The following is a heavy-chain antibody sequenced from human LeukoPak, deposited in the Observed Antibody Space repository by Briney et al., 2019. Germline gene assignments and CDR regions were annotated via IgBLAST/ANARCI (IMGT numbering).Heavy chain of an antibody. D-gene: IGHD3-22*01. CDR2: ICYSVST. CDR3: AREPDSSGYGDDAFDI. CDR1: GGSFSSSSYY. Sequence: SETLTLTCTVSGGSFSSSSYYWGWIRQPPGKGLEWIGSICYSVSTYDNPSLKSRVTISVDTSNNQFSLKLSSVTAADTAVYYCAREPDSSGYGDDAFDIWGQGTMVAVSS. J-gene: IGHJ3*02. V-gene: IGHV4-39*07.